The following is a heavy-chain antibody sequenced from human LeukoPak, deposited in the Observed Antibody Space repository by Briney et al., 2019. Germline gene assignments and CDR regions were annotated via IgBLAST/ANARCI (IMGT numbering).Heavy chain of an antibody. J-gene: IGHJ4*02. D-gene: IGHD3-16*01. Sequence: ASVTVSCKASGYTFTSYYMHWVRQAPGQGLEWMGIINPSGGSTSYAQKFQGRVTMTRDTSTSTVYMDLRSLRSEDTAVYYCARWRGGTPDYWGQGTLVTVSS. CDR1: GYTFTSYY. CDR2: INPSGGST. CDR3: ARWRGGTPDY. V-gene: IGHV1-46*01.